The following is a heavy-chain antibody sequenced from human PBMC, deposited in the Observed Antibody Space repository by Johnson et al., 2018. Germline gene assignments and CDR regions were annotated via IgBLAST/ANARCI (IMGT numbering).Heavy chain of an antibody. CDR3: AKALYCSGGSCYSGLQH. Sequence: VQLVESGGGVVQPGRSLRLSCAASGFTFSSYGMHWVRQAPGKGLAWGSAISGSGGSTYYADSVKGRFTISRDNAKNSLYLQMNSLRAEDTAVYYCAKALYCSGGSCYSGLQHWGQGNLVTVSS. D-gene: IGHD2-15*01. CDR1: GFTFSSYG. CDR2: ISGSGGST. V-gene: IGHV3-21*01. J-gene: IGHJ1*01.